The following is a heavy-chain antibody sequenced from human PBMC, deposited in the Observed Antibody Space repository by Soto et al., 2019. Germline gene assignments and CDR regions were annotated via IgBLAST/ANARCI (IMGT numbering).Heavy chain of an antibody. J-gene: IGHJ4*02. CDR1: GFTFSKYG. Sequence: PSGSLRLSCAASGFTFSKYGMHWVRQAPGKGLEWVGAISNDGSSEYYADFVLRLITIFKDNPKNKLLMLMNSTKSEDTAVYFGANQVRGRNLAYWGEGALVTASS. D-gene: IGHD2-21*01. CDR3: ANQVRGRNLAY. CDR2: ISNDGSSE. V-gene: IGHV3-30*18.